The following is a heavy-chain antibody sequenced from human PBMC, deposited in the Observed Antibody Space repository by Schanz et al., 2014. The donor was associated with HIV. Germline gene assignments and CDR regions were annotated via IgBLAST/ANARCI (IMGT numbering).Heavy chain of an antibody. CDR1: GFTFSSYW. D-gene: IGHD6-6*01. CDR3: ARDPPRYSSSSGGDY. Sequence: EVQLVESGGGLVQPGGSLRLSCAASGFTFSSYWMHWVRQAPGKGLVWVSRINSDGSSTSYADSVKGRFTISRDNAKNTMYLQMNSLRAEDTAVYYCARDPPRYSSSSGGDYWGQGTLVTVSS. V-gene: IGHV3-74*01. J-gene: IGHJ4*02. CDR2: INSDGSST.